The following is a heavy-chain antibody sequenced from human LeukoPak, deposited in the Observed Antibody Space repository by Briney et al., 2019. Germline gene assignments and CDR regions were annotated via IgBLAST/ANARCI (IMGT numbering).Heavy chain of an antibody. V-gene: IGHV4-59*01. CDR3: ARMRGIAVAGLDY. CDR2: IYYSGST. CDR1: GGSISSYY. J-gene: IGHJ4*02. D-gene: IGHD6-19*01. Sequence: SETLSLTCTVSGGSISSYYWSWIRQPPGKGLEWIGYIYYSGSTNYNPSLKSRVTISVDTSQNQFSLKLSSVTAADTAVYYCARMRGIAVAGLDYWGQGTLVTVSS.